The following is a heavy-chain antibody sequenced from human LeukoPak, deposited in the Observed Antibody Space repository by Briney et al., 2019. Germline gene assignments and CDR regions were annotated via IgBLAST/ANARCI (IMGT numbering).Heavy chain of an antibody. CDR1: GGSISSYY. CDR2: IYYSGST. V-gene: IGHV4-59*01. J-gene: IGHJ5*02. CDR3: ARVPTQRYCSSTSCYYWFDP. Sequence: PSETLSLTCTVSGGSISSYYWSWIRQPPGEGLGWIGYIYYSGSTNYNPSLRSRVTISVDTSKNQFSLKLSSVTAADTAVYYCARVPTQRYCSSTSCYYWFDPWGQGTLVTVSS. D-gene: IGHD2-2*01.